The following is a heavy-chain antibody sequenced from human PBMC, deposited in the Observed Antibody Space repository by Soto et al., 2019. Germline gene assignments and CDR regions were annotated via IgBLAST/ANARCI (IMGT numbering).Heavy chain of an antibody. CDR1: GYTFTRYY. J-gene: IGHJ4*02. CDR3: ARDLTREGDYYDRSGYYLDY. CDR2: INPSDDAT. V-gene: IGHV1-46*01. D-gene: IGHD3-22*01. Sequence: GASVKVSCKAPGYTFTRYYMHWVRQAPGQGLEWMGIINPSDDATSYAEKFQGRLTMTKDTSTSTVYMEMSSLRSEDTAVYYCARDLTREGDYYDRSGYYLDYWGQGTLVTVSS.